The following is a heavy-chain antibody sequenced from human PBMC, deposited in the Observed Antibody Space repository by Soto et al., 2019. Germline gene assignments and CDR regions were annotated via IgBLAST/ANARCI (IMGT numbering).Heavy chain of an antibody. CDR1: GFPFSNAW. CDR3: TTGQVAGTRDY. J-gene: IGHJ4*02. Sequence: EVQLVESGGGLVKPGGSLRLSCAASGFPFSNAWMSWVRQPPGKGLEWVGRIKSKTDGGTTDYVAPVKGRFIISRDDSKNMVYLQMNSLKTEDTAMYYCTTGQVAGTRDYWCQGTLVTVSA. D-gene: IGHD6-19*01. V-gene: IGHV3-15*01. CDR2: IKSKTDGGTT.